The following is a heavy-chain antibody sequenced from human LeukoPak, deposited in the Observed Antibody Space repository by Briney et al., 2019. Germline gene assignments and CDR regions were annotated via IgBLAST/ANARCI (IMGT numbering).Heavy chain of an antibody. V-gene: IGHV4-34*01. J-gene: IGHJ4*02. CDR1: GGSFSGYY. CDR2: IYYSGST. Sequence: SETLSLTCAVYGGSFSGYYWSWIRQPPGKGLEWIGSIYYSGSTYYNPSLKSRVTISVDTSKNQFSLKLSSVTAADTAVYYCASTHLWFGELLIKWGQGTLVTVSS. D-gene: IGHD3-10*01. CDR3: ASTHLWFGELLIK.